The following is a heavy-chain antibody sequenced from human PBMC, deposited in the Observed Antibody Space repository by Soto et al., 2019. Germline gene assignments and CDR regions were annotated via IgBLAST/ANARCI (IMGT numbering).Heavy chain of an antibody. J-gene: IGHJ4*02. V-gene: IGHV1-2*02. CDR2: INPKRGGP. D-gene: IGHD5-12*01. CDR1: GYTFTGYY. Sequence: QVQLVQSGAEVKKPGASVKVSCKASGYTFTGYYMHWVRQAPGQGLERMGWINPKRGGPDYAEKLQGRVTMTRDTSSSSAYMELSSLRYDDTAVYYCAKANSSDDDEFDFWGQGTQVTVSS. CDR3: AKANSSDDDEFDF.